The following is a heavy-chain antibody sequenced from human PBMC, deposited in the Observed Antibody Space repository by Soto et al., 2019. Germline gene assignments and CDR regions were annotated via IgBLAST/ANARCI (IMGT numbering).Heavy chain of an antibody. J-gene: IGHJ4*02. V-gene: IGHV3-30*03. Sequence: QVQLVESGGGVVQPGRSLRLSCAASGFPFSSYGMYWVREAPGKGLEWVAVISYDGSNKYYADSVKGRFTISRDNSASTLYLQMNSLRPEDMALYYCVGGQYYFDYRGQGTLVTVSP. CDR1: GFPFSSYG. CDR2: ISYDGSNK. CDR3: VGGQYYFDY. D-gene: IGHD3-10*01.